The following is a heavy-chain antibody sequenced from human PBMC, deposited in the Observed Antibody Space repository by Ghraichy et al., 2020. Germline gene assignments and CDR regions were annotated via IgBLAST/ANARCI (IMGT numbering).Heavy chain of an antibody. CDR1: GGSFSGYY. CDR2: INHSGST. V-gene: IGHV4-34*01. J-gene: IGHJ4*02. D-gene: IGHD5-18*01. CDR3: ARGLGGYSYGPPFDY. Sequence: SETLSLTCAVYGGSFSGYYWSWIRQPPGKGLEWIGEINHSGSTNYNPSLKSRVTISVDTSKNQFSLKLSSVTAADTAVYYCARGLGGYSYGPPFDYWGQGTLVTVSS.